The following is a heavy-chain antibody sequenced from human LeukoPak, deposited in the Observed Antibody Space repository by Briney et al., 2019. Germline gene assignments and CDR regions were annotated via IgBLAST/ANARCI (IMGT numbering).Heavy chain of an antibody. CDR1: GFTFSDYF. CDR2: ISTTSHYT. CDR3: ARGQQHLDSSFDF. V-gene: IGHV3-11*05. D-gene: IGHD6-13*01. J-gene: IGHJ4*02. Sequence: GGSLRLSCAASGFTFSDYFMSWIRQAPGKGLEWISYISTTSHYTNYADSVRGRFTISRDNAQNSLFLQINNLRAEDTAIYYGARGQQHLDSSFDFWGQGTLVTVSS.